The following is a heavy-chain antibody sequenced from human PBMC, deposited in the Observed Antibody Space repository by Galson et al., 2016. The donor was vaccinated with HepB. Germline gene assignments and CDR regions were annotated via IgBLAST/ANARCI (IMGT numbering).Heavy chain of an antibody. J-gene: IGHJ4*02. D-gene: IGHD6-19*01. CDR2: ISYDGSKK. V-gene: IGHV3-30*03. CDR1: GFIFSDYG. Sequence: SLRLSCAASGFIFSDYGIHWVRQAPGKGLELVAVISYDGSKKYDADSVKGRFTISRDNSKNTLYLQMNSLRPEDTAVYYCVTDKGYNSSGCLEYWGQGTPVTASS. CDR3: VTDKGYNSSGCLEY.